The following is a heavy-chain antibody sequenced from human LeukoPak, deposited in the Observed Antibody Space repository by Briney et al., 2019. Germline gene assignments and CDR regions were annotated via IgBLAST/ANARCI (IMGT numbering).Heavy chain of an antibody. CDR1: GGSISSYY. V-gene: IGHV4-59*01. D-gene: IGHD3-22*01. J-gene: IGHJ4*02. CDR3: ARTYYDSSGYYPVCLFDY. CDR2: IYYSGST. Sequence: SETLSLTCTVSGGSISSYYWSWIRQPPGKGLEWIGYIYYSGSTNYNPSLKSRVTISVDTSKNQFSLKLSSVTAADTAVYYCARTYYDSSGYYPVCLFDYWGQGTLVTVSS.